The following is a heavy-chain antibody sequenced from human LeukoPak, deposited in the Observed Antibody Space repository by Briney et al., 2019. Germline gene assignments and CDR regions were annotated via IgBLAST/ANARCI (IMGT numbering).Heavy chain of an antibody. CDR3: AKLSAVVMVVATVDY. V-gene: IGHV3-23*01. J-gene: IGHJ4*02. Sequence: PGGSLRLSCAASGFTFTSYSLTWARQAPGEGLPWVSAISGSGGSIYYADSVKGRFTISRDNSKNTLYLQMNSLRAEDTAVYYCAKLSAVVMVVATVDYWGQGTLVTVSS. CDR1: GFTFTSYS. D-gene: IGHD2-15*01. CDR2: ISGSGGSI.